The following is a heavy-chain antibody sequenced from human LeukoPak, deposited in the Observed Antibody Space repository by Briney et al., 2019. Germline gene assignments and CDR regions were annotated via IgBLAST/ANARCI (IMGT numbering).Heavy chain of an antibody. CDR3: ARDDGSRSVDY. CDR2: IKQDGTER. Sequence: GGSLRLSCAASGFTVSSIYMSWVRQAPGKGLEWVANIKQDGTERYYVDSVEGRFTISRDNAENSLYLQMNSLRAEDTAVYYCARDDGSRSVDYWGQGTLVTVSS. J-gene: IGHJ4*02. V-gene: IGHV3-7*01. CDR1: GFTVSSIY. D-gene: IGHD1-26*01.